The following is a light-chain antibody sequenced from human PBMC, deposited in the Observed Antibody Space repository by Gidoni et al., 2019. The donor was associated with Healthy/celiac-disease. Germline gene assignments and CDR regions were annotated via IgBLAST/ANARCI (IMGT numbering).Light chain of an antibody. J-gene: IGKJ4*01. CDR3: QKRSNWPT. CDR2: DAS. V-gene: IGKV3-11*01. CDR1: QSVSSY. Sequence: EIVVTQSPATLSLSPGERATLSCRASQSVSSYLAWYQQKPGQAPRLLIYDASNRATGIPARLSGSGCGTDFTLTISSIGPEDFAVYYCQKRSNWPTFGGGTKVEIK.